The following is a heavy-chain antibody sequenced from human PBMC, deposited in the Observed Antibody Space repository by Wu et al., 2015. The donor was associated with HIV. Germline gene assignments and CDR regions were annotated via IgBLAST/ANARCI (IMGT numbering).Heavy chain of an antibody. CDR2: KTPLFNTP. D-gene: IGHD2-2*01. CDR3: ARVGLGYCSSTSCHYLHFDY. V-gene: IGHV1-69*05. Sequence: VQLVQSGAEVKRPGSSVKVSCKAPATTFSTHAVTWVRQAPGQGLEWMGGKTPLFNTPKYAQKFQGRVTITTDDSTSTAYMELSSLTSEDTAVYYCARVGLGYCSSTSCHYLHFDYWGQGTLVTVSS. J-gene: IGHJ4*02. CDR1: ATTFSTHA.